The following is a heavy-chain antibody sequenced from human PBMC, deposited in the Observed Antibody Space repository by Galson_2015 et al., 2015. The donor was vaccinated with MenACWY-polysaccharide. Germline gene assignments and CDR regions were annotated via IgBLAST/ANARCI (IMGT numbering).Heavy chain of an antibody. D-gene: IGHD2-15*01. CDR3: VRVWAAASLLFDP. Sequence: WAISGDSVSSNTAAWNWIRQSPSRGLEWLGRTYYRANLSSDYALSERGRITLNADTSQNPFSLQLNSVTPEDTAVYYCVRVWAAASLLFDPWGQGTLVTVSS. J-gene: IGHJ5*02. CDR2: TYYRANLSS. V-gene: IGHV6-1*01. CDR1: GDSVSSNTAA.